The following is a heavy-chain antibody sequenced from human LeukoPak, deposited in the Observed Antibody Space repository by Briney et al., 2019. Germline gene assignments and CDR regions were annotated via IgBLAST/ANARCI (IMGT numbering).Heavy chain of an antibody. CDR3: ARGRGYCSSTSCYYYYYYYMDV. CDR1: GYTFTSYD. V-gene: IGHV1-8*03. CDR2: MNPNSGNT. Sequence: ASVKVSCKASGYTFTSYDINWVRQATGRGLEWMGWMNPNSGNTGYAQKFQGRVTITRNTSISTAYMELSSLRSEDTAVYYCARGRGYCSSTSCYYYYYYYMDVWGKGTTLTVSS. D-gene: IGHD2-2*01. J-gene: IGHJ6*03.